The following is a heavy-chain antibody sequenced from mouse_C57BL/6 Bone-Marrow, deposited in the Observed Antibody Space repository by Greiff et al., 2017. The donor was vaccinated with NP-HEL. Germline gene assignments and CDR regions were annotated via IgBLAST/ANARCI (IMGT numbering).Heavy chain of an antibody. CDR3: AIYYDYDGDYFDY. J-gene: IGHJ2*01. V-gene: IGHV5-16*01. Sequence: EVKLMESAGGLVQPGSSMKLSCTASGFTFSDYYMAWVRQVPEKGLEWVANINYDGSSTYYLDSLKSRFIISRDNAKNILYLQMSSLKSEDTATYYCAIYYDYDGDYFDYWGQGTTLTVSS. CDR1: GFTFSDYY. CDR2: INYDGSST. D-gene: IGHD2-4*01.